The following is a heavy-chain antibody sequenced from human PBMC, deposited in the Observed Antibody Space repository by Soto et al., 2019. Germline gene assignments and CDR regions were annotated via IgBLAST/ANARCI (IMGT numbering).Heavy chain of an antibody. J-gene: IGHJ3*02. CDR3: ARHISRLLDAFDI. CDR1: GGSISSSSYY. V-gene: IGHV4-39*01. CDR2: IYYSGST. Sequence: SETLSLTCTVSGGSISSSSYYWGWIRQPPGKGLEWIGSIYYSGSTYYNPSLKSRVTISVDTSKDQFPLKLSSVTAADTAVYYFARHISRLLDAFDIWGQGTMVTVSS. D-gene: IGHD5-18*01.